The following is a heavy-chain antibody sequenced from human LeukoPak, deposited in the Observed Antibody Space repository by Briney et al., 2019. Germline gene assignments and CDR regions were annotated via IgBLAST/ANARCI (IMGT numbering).Heavy chain of an antibody. V-gene: IGHV1-18*01. J-gene: IGHJ4*02. CDR2: ISAYNGNT. Sequence: GASVKVSCKASGYTFTSYDINWVRQATGQGLEWMGWISAYNGNTNYAQKLQGRVTMTTDTSTSTAYMELRSLRSDDTAVYYCARFRVGELTLEYYFDYWGQGTLVTVSS. CDR3: ARFRVGELTLEYYFDY. D-gene: IGHD3-10*01. CDR1: GYTFTSYD.